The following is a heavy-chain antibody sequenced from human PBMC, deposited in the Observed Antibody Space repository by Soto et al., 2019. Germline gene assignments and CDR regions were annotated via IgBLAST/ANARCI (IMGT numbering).Heavy chain of an antibody. CDR3: ARVVMTTVPASFYYGMDG. V-gene: IGHV1-69*18. CDR2: VLPFIGTA. Sequence: QVQLVQSGAEVKKPGSSVTVSCKASGGTFSSYAISWVRLAHGQGLEWMGSVLPFIGTANYAQKFQGRVTITADESTSTDYMELTCLRSEDTAVYYCARVVMTTVPASFYYGMDGLGPGTTVTVSS. D-gene: IGHD4-17*01. J-gene: IGHJ6*02. CDR1: GGTFSSYA.